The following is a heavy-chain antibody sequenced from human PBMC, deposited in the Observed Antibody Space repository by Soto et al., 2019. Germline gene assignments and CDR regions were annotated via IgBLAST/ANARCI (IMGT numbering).Heavy chain of an antibody. CDR2: ISADNGNT. CDR1: GYTFTDYG. Sequence: ASVKVSCKASGYTFTDYGITWVRQARGQGLEWMGWISADNGNTNYAQKLQGRVTMTTDTSTSTAYMELRSLRSDDTAVYYCARDGKTGYSSGWYVGVQGLVGWAHSYYYGMDVWGQGTTVTVSS. CDR3: ARDGKTGYSSGWYVGVQGLVGWAHSYYYGMDV. V-gene: IGHV1-18*01. J-gene: IGHJ6*02. D-gene: IGHD6-19*01.